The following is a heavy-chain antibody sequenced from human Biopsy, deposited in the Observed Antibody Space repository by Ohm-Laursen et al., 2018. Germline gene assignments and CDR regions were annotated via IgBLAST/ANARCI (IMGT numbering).Heavy chain of an antibody. CDR2: IYFTGRT. CDR1: GGPIDSYY. CDR3: ASAGYNPDWNFDL. V-gene: IGHV4-59*12. J-gene: IGHJ2*01. Sequence: SETLSLTCTVSGGPIDSYYWSWIRQPPGKALEWIGYIYFTGRTSYNPSLKSRINMSVNTSKKQFPLRVCSATAADTAVYYCASAGYNPDWNFDLWGRGTRVTVSS. D-gene: IGHD5-24*01.